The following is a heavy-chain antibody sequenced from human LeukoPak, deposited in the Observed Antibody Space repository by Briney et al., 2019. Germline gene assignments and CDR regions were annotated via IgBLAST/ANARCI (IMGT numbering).Heavy chain of an antibody. Sequence: PSETLSLTCAVSGGSISSGGYSWSWIRQPPGKGLEWIGYIYHSGSTYYNPSLKSRVTISVDRSKNQFSLKLSSVTAADTAVYYCARGYCSGGSCYEAMVSGTYYGMDVWGKGTTVAVSS. CDR2: IYHSGST. CDR1: GGSISSGGYS. D-gene: IGHD2-15*01. J-gene: IGHJ6*04. V-gene: IGHV4-30-2*01. CDR3: ARGYCSGGSCYEAMVSGTYYGMDV.